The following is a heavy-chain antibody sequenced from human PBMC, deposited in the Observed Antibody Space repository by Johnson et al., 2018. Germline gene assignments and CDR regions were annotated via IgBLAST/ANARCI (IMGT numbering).Heavy chain of an antibody. CDR3: TRGNNGLDV. CDR2: INGDGSNT. V-gene: IGHV3-74*02. Sequence: VQLVESGGGIVQPGGSLRLSCAASGFTFSGYWMYWVRHGPGKGLEWVSRINGDGSNTFYAASVKGRFTISRDNAKNPLYLQVSSLRVEDTAVYYCTRGNNGLDVWGQGTTVTVSS. J-gene: IGHJ6*02. CDR1: GFTFSGYW.